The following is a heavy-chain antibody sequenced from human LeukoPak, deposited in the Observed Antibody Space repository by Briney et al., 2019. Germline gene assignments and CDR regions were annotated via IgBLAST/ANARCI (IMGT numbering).Heavy chain of an antibody. CDR3: ARDRYDFWSGSEEY. CDR2: TYSGGST. Sequence: GGSLRLSCAASGFTVSSNYMSWVRQAPGKGLEWVSVTYSGGSTYYADSVKGRFTISRDNSKNTLYLQMNSLRAEDTAVYYCARDRYDFWSGSEEYWGQGTLVTVSS. J-gene: IGHJ4*02. CDR1: GFTVSSNY. V-gene: IGHV3-66*02. D-gene: IGHD3-3*01.